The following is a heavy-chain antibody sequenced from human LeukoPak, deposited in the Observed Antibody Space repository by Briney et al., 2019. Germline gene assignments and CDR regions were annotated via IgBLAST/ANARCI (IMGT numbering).Heavy chain of an antibody. V-gene: IGHV3-23*01. Sequence: GGSLRLPCAASGFTFSSYAMSWVRQAPGKGLEWVSAISGSGGSTYYADSVKGRFTISRDNSKNTLYLQMNSLRAEDTAVYYCAKDFGYGDYSLDYWGQGTLVTVSS. D-gene: IGHD4-17*01. CDR3: AKDFGYGDYSLDY. CDR2: ISGSGGST. J-gene: IGHJ4*02. CDR1: GFTFSSYA.